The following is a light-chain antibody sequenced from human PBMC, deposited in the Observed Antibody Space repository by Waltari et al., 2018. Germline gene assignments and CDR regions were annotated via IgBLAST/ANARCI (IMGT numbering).Light chain of an antibody. J-gene: IGLJ2*01. CDR1: NGDFGGYYY. Sequence: QSALTQPASVSGSPGQSITISCTGINGDFGGYYYVSWYQQYPGKAPKLLIYDVSHRPSGVSSRFSASKSGNTASLTISGLQTEDEADYYCTSYRSTNTRVIFGGGTKLAVL. CDR2: DVS. CDR3: TSYRSTNTRVI. V-gene: IGLV2-14*03.